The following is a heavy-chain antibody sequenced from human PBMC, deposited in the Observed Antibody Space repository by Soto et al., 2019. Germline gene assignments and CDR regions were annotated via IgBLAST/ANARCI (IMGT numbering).Heavy chain of an antibody. CDR2: TYYRSKWYN. D-gene: IGHD6-13*01. Sequence: SQTLSLTCVIAGDIVSSNSAAWNWIRQSPSRGLEWLGRTYYRSKWYNDYAVSVKSRITINPDTSKNQFSLQLNSVTPEDTAVYYCAREVGIAAAGSGSPISYYYGTDVWGQVTRVTASS. J-gene: IGHJ6*02. V-gene: IGHV6-1*01. CDR3: AREVGIAAAGSGSPISYYYGTDV. CDR1: GDIVSSNSAA.